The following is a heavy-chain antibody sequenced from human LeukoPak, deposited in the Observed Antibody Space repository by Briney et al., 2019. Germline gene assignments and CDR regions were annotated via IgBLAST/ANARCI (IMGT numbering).Heavy chain of an antibody. Sequence: GGSLRLSCAASGFTFSSYSMNWVRQAPGKGLESVSSISSSSSYIYYADSVKGRFTISRDNAKNSLYLQMNSLRAEDTAVYYCARDPWGYYDSSGYYPWGQGTLVTVSS. CDR3: ARDPWGYYDSSGYYP. V-gene: IGHV3-21*01. CDR2: ISSSSSYI. D-gene: IGHD3-22*01. CDR1: GFTFSSYS. J-gene: IGHJ5*02.